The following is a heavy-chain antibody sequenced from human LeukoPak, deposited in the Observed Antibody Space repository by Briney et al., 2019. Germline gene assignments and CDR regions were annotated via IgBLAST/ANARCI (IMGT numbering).Heavy chain of an antibody. D-gene: IGHD6-13*01. CDR2: IIPIFGTA. CDR3: ARDWRIAAARDYYGMDV. J-gene: IGHJ6*02. Sequence: SVKVSCKASGGTFISYAISWVRQAPGQGLEWMGGIIPIFGTADYAQKFQGRVTITADESTSTAYMELSSLRSEDTAVHYCARDWRIAAARDYYGMDVWGQGTTVTVSS. V-gene: IGHV1-69*13. CDR1: GGTFISYA.